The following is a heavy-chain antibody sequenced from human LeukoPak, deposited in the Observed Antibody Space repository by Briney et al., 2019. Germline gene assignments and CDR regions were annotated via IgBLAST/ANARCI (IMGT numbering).Heavy chain of an antibody. V-gene: IGHV1-46*01. J-gene: IGHJ4*02. CDR3: ALFSLGITMVRGVIANADY. CDR2: INPSGGST. D-gene: IGHD3-10*01. CDR1: GYTFTSYY. Sequence: ASVKVSCKASGYTFTSYYMHWVRQAPGQGLEWMGIINPSGGSTSYAQKFQGRVTMTRYMSTSTVYMERSSLRSEDTAVYYCALFSLGITMVRGVIANADYWGQGTLVTVSS.